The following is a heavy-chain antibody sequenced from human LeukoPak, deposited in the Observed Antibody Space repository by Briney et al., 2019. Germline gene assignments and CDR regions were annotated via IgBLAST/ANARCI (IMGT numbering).Heavy chain of an antibody. V-gene: IGHV3-9*01. CDR2: ISWNSGSI. D-gene: IGHD6-19*01. CDR3: AKDARSSGWYESPDY. J-gene: IGHJ4*02. Sequence: GGSLRLSCAASGFTFDDYAMHWVRQAPGKGLEWVSGISWNSGSIGYADSVKGRFTISRDNAKNSLYLQMNSLRAEDTAVYYCAKDARSSGWYESPDYWGQGTLVTVSS. CDR1: GFTFDDYA.